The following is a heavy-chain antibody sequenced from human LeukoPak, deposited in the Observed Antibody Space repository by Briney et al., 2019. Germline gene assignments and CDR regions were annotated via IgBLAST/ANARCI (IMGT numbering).Heavy chain of an antibody. CDR1: GFIFSGYG. D-gene: IGHD6-19*01. J-gene: IGHJ4*02. Sequence: GGSLRLSCGASGFIFSGYGMHWVRQAPGKALEWVAFIQYNGNGEYYVDSVKGRFTFSRDNSKNTLYLQMNSLRIEDTAVYYCVKGSGWYFDYWGQGTLVTVSS. CDR2: IQYNGNGE. CDR3: VKGSGWYFDY. V-gene: IGHV3-30*02.